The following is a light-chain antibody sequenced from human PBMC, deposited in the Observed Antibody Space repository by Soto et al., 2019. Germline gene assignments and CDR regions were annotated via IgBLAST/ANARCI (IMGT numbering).Light chain of an antibody. CDR3: QQSFNTPLT. CDR1: HTINKY. V-gene: IGKV1-39*01. J-gene: IGKJ4*01. CDR2: AAS. Sequence: DIQMTQSPSSLSASFGDSFAITFLARHTINKYLNWYQQKPGRAPKLLINAASNLATGVPPRFSGSGSGTDFTLTISSLQPEDFAVYFCQQSFNTPLTLGGGTKVDIK.